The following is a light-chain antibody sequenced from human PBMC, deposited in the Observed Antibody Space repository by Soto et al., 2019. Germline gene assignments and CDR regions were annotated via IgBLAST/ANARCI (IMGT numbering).Light chain of an antibody. J-gene: IGKJ4*01. CDR3: QQYDRWPVT. Sequence: EIVMTQSPATLPVSPGERVTFSCRASQSVSSNLAWYQHKPGQAPRLLISGASTGATGIPARFSGSGSGTEFTLTINSLQSEDYAIYYCQQYDRWPVTFGGGTKVEIK. CDR1: QSVSSN. CDR2: GAS. V-gene: IGKV3-15*01.